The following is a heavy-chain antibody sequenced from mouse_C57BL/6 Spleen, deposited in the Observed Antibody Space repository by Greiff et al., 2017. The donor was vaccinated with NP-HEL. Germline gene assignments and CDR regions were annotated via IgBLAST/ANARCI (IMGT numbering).Heavy chain of an antibody. J-gene: IGHJ4*01. Sequence: VQLQQSGAELARPGASVKLSCKASGYTFTSYGISWVKQRTGQGLEWIGEIYPRSGNTYYNEKFKGKATLTADKSSSTAYMELRSLTSEDSAVYFCARSIDYGYDDAMGCWGQGASVTVSS. CDR1: GYTFTSYG. V-gene: IGHV1-81*01. D-gene: IGHD2-2*01. CDR2: IYPRSGNT. CDR3: ARSIDYGYDDAMGC.